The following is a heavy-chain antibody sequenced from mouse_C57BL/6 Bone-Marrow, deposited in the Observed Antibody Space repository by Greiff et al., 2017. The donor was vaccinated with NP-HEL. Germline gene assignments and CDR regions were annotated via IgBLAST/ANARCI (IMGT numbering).Heavy chain of an antibody. CDR2: IYPGSGST. V-gene: IGHV1-55*01. D-gene: IGHD1-1*01. J-gene: IGHJ1*03. Sequence: VQLQQPGAELVKPGASVKMSCKASGYTFTSYWITWVKQRPGQGLEWIGDIYPGSGSTNYNEKFKSKATLTVDTSSSTAYMQLSSLTSEDSAVYYCARGTTVVVPYDWYFDVWGTGTTVTVSS. CDR3: ARGTTVVVPYDWYFDV. CDR1: GYTFTSYW.